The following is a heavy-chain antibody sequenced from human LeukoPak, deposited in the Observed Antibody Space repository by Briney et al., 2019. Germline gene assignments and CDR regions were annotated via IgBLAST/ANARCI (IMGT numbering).Heavy chain of an antibody. CDR3: ARPQSKWELLSYFDY. J-gene: IGHJ4*02. CDR2: ISYDGSNK. V-gene: IGHV3-30-3*01. Sequence: GGSLRLSCAASGFTFSNYAMHWVRQAPGKGLEWVAVISYDGSNKYYTDSVKGRFTISRDNPKNTLYLRMSSLRAEDTSMYYCARPQSKWELLSYFDYWGQGTLVTVSS. D-gene: IGHD1-26*01. CDR1: GFTFSNYA.